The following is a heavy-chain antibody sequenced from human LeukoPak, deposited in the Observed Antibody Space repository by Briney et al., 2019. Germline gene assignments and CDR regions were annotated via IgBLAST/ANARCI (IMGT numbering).Heavy chain of an antibody. CDR1: GYTFTSYD. D-gene: IGHD6-19*01. V-gene: IGHV1-8*01. CDR3: ARRRSSGWSKGNWFDP. CDR2: MNPNSGNT. Sequence: ASVKISCKASGYTFTSYDINWVRQAPGRGLEWMGWMNPNSGNTGYAQKFQGRVTMTRNTSIRTAYLELRSLRSEATAAYYCARRRSSGWSKGNWFDPWGQGTLVTVSS. J-gene: IGHJ5*02.